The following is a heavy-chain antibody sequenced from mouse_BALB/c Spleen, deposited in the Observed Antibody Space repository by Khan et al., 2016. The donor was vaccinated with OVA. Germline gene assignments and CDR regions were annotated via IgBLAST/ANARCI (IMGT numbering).Heavy chain of an antibody. V-gene: IGHV3-2*02. Sequence: EVQLQESGPGLVKPSQSLSLTCTVTGYSITSDYAWNWIRQFPGNKLEWMGYISYSGRTSYNPSLKSRISITRDTSKNQFFLQLNSVTTEDTATYYRARSLTITTVVATDFDYGGQGTTLTVSS. CDR1: GYSITSDYA. J-gene: IGHJ2*01. D-gene: IGHD1-1*01. CDR2: ISYSGRT. CDR3: ARSLTITTVVATDFDY.